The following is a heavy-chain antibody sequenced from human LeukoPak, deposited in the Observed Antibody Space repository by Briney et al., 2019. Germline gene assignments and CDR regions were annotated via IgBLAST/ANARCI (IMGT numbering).Heavy chain of an antibody. CDR2: ISAYNGNT. J-gene: IGHJ4*02. V-gene: IGHV1-18*01. CDR1: GYTFTSYG. CDR3: ARDENCSGGSCYSPLDY. D-gene: IGHD2-15*01. Sequence: ASVKVSCKASGYTFTSYGISWARQAPGQGLEWMGWISAYNGNTNYAQKLQGRVTMTTDTSTSTAYMELRSLRSDDTAVYYCARDENCSGGSCYSPLDYWGQGTLVTVSS.